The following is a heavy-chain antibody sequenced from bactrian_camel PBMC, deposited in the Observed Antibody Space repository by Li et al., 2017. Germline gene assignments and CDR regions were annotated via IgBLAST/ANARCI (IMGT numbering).Heavy chain of an antibody. Sequence: HVQLVESGGGSVQAGGSLRLPCSYSGDIYYTACMGWFRQAPGKEREGVARSSTGDGSIYYAESVKGRFIISQDNAKNTLYLQINSLKTEDTAVYYCATDFSWLRYWGQGTQVTVS. J-gene: IGHJ4*01. V-gene: IGHV3S54*01. D-gene: IGHD6*01. CDR2: SSTGDGSI. CDR3: ATDFSWLRY. CDR1: GDIYYTAC.